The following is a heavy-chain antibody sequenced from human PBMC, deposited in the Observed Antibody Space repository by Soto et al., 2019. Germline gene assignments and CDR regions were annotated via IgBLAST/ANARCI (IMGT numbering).Heavy chain of an antibody. V-gene: IGHV3-30*18. D-gene: IGHD3-10*01. Sequence: PGGSLRLSCAASGFTFSSYGMHWVRQAPGKGLEWVAVISYDGSNKYYADSVKGRFPISRDNSKNTLYLQMNSLRAEDTAVYYCAKDRSLVRGPMPYWGQGTLVTVS. CDR2: ISYDGSNK. CDR3: AKDRSLVRGPMPY. CDR1: GFTFSSYG. J-gene: IGHJ4*02.